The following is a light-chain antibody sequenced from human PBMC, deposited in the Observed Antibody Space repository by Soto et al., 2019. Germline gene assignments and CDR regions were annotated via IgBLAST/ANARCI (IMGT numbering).Light chain of an antibody. CDR1: SSNIGANY. Sequence: QSVPTQPPSASGTPGQRVTISCSGGSSNIGANYVYWYQLLPGTAPKLLIYSTNQRPSGVPDRFSGSKSGTSASLAISGLRSEDEGEYYCAAWDNSLSGVFGGGTKVTVL. V-gene: IGLV1-47*02. J-gene: IGLJ3*02. CDR3: AAWDNSLSGV. CDR2: STN.